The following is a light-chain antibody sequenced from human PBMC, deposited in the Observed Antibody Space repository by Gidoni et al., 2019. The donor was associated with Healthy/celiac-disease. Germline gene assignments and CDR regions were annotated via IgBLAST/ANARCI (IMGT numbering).Light chain of an antibody. CDR1: KDNRNS. V-gene: IGKV1-33*01. J-gene: IGKJ2*01. CDR2: DSA. Sequence: DIQMTQSPSSLSASVGDRVTITCQASKDNRNSFNWYQQKPGKAPKLVLYDSANLETGVPSRFSGSGSGTDFTFTISSLQPEDIATYYCQQYDNLPLTFGQGTKLEIK. CDR3: QQYDNLPLT.